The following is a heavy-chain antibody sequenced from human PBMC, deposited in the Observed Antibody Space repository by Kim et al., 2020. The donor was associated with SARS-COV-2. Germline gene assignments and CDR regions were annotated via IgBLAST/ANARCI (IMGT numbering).Heavy chain of an antibody. D-gene: IGHD2-15*01. Sequence: GGSLRLSCAASEFTFSSYAMSWVRQAPGKGLEWVSIISGSGGSTFYADSVKGRFTISRDNSKNTLYLQMNSLRAEDTAVYYCAKGPSCCGDACYSNFDYWGRGTLVTVSS. V-gene: IGHV3-23*01. J-gene: IGHJ4*02. CDR3: AKGPSCCGDACYSNFDY. CDR2: ISGSGGST. CDR1: EFTFSSYA.